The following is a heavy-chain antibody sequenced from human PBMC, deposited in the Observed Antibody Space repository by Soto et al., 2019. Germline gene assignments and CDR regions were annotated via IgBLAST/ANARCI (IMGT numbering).Heavy chain of an antibody. CDR3: AAGGGLPRYY. D-gene: IGHD5-12*01. Sequence: QLQLQESGSGLVKPSQTLSLTCAVSGGSISSGGYSWSWIRQPPGKGLEWIGYTYHSGSTYYNPSLKSRVTISVDRAKNQFSLKPSSVTAADTAAYYCAAGGGLPRYYWGQGTLVTVSS. CDR2: TYHSGST. J-gene: IGHJ4*02. V-gene: IGHV4-30-2*01. CDR1: GGSISSGGYS.